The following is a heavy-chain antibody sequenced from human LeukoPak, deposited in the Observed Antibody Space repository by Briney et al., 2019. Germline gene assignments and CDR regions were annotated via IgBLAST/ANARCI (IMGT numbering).Heavy chain of an antibody. D-gene: IGHD6-19*01. CDR1: GYTFTGYY. Sequence: ASVKLSCKASGYTFTGYYMLWVRHAPGQGLEWMGWINPNSGGTNYAQKFQGRVTMTRDTSISTAYMELSRLRSDDTAVYYCARPDRSSGWYGEIVGSFDIWGQGTMVTVSS. CDR3: ARPDRSSGWYGEIVGSFDI. V-gene: IGHV1-2*02. CDR2: INPNSGGT. J-gene: IGHJ3*02.